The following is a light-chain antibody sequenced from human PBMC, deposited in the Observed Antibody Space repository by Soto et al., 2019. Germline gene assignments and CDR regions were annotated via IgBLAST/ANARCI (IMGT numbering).Light chain of an antibody. Sequence: DIQMTQSPSSLSASVGDRVTITCRASQGIGTYLAWYQQKPGKVPKNIIYEASTLQSRVPFRFSGSGSGTDFTINISSLQHEDVATYYCQHYYTAPETCGQGTKVVIK. CDR3: QHYYTAPET. CDR2: EAS. CDR1: QGIGTY. V-gene: IGKV1-27*01. J-gene: IGKJ1*01.